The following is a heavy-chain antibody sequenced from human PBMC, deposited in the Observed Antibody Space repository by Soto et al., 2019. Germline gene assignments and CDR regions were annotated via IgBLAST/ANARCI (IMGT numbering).Heavy chain of an antibody. Sequence: QVQLQQWGAGLLKPSETLFLTCAVHGGSFSGYFWTWIRQPPGKGLEWIGEINHSGSSNYGPSLKGRVTFSIDTSKNQFSLNLTSVTAADTAVYYCARGPYYYESLDHLTYFYYGLDVWGQGTTVTVSS. CDR1: GGSFSGYF. V-gene: IGHV4-34*01. CDR3: ARGPYYYESLDHLTYFYYGLDV. CDR2: INHSGSS. D-gene: IGHD3-22*01. J-gene: IGHJ6*02.